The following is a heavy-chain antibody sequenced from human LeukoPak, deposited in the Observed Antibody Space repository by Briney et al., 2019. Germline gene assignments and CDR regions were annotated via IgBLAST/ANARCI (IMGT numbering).Heavy chain of an antibody. V-gene: IGHV3-21*01. Sequence: GGSLRLSCAAPGFTFSSYSMNWVRQAPGKGLEWVSSISSSSSYIYYADSVKGRFTISRDNAKNSLYLQMNSLRAEDTAVYYCARGPSYYYDSSGYQAYFDYWGQGTLVTVSS. CDR3: ARGPSYYYDSSGYQAYFDY. CDR1: GFTFSSYS. CDR2: ISSSSSYI. D-gene: IGHD3-22*01. J-gene: IGHJ4*02.